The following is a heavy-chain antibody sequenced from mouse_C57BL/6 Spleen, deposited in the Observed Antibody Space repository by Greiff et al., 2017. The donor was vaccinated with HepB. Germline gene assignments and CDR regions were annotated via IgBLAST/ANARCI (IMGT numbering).Heavy chain of an antibody. D-gene: IGHD2-4*01. V-gene: IGHV1-52*01. Sequence: VQLQQSGAELVRPGASVKLSCKASGYTFTSYWMHWVKQRPRQGLEWIGKIYPSDSDTNYNQKFKDKATLTVDKSSSTAYMQLSSLTSEDSAVYYCARGEDYPYALDYWGQGTTLTVSS. CDR3: ARGEDYPYALDY. CDR2: IYPSDSDT. J-gene: IGHJ4*01. CDR1: GYTFTSYW.